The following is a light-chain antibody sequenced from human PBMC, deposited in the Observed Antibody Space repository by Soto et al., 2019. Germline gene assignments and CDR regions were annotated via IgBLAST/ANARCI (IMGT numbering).Light chain of an antibody. V-gene: IGLV2-23*01. J-gene: IGLJ1*01. Sequence: QSALTQPASVSGSPGQSITISCTGTSSNIGHYNLVSWYQQHPGKAPKLMIHEGSKRPSGISNRFSGSKSGNTASLTISGLQAEDEADYYCCSYAGSSTYVFGNGTKVTVL. CDR1: SSNIGHYNL. CDR2: EGS. CDR3: CSYAGSSTYV.